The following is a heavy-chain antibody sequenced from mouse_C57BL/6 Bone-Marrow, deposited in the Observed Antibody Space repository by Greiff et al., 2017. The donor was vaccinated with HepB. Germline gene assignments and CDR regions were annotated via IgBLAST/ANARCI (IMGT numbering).Heavy chain of an antibody. J-gene: IGHJ2*01. CDR1: GYSFTDYN. CDR3: ARSEGGNYLYYFDY. D-gene: IGHD2-1*01. V-gene: IGHV1-39*01. CDR2: INPNYGTT. Sequence: EVKLMESGPELVKPGASVKISCKASGYSFTDYNMNWVKQSNGKSLEWIGVINPNYGTTSYNQKFKGKATLTVDQSSSTAYMQLNSLTSEDSAVYYCARSEGGNYLYYFDYWGQGTTLTVSS.